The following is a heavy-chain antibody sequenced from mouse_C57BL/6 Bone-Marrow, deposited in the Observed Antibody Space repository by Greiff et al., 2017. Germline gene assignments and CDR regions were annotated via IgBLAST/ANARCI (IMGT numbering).Heavy chain of an antibody. CDR3: AGGVHGSPPFAY. CDR1: GYTFTSYW. CDR2: IHPNSGST. J-gene: IGHJ3*01. Sequence: QVQLQQPGAELVKPGASVKLSCKVSGYTFTSYWMHWVKQRPGQGLEWIGMIHPNSGSTNYNEKFKSKATLTVDKSSSTAYMQLSSLTSEDSAVYYCAGGVHGSPPFAYWGQGTLVTVSA. D-gene: IGHD1-1*01. V-gene: IGHV1-64*01.